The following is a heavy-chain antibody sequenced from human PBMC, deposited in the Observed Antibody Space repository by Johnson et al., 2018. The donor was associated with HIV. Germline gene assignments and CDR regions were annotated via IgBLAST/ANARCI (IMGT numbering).Heavy chain of an antibody. CDR2: IWYDGSNN. V-gene: IGHV3-33*01. CDR1: GFTFSNYA. D-gene: IGHD3-10*01. CDR3: VRDRGTMLLDGAFDI. Sequence: QVQLVESGGGVVQPGRSLRLSCAASGFTFSNYAMHWVRQAPGKGLEWVAVIWYDGSNNYYADSVKGRFTISKDNSRNTLFLHMNSLRADDTAVYYCVRDRGTMLLDGAFDIWGQGTMVTVSS. J-gene: IGHJ3*02.